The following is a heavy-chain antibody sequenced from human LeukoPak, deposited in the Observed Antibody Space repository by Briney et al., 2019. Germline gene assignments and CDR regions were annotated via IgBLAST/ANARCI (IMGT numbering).Heavy chain of an antibody. V-gene: IGHV3-48*02. CDR2: IGVSSNTI. J-gene: IGHJ4*02. CDR1: GFTFSSYS. D-gene: IGHD2/OR15-2a*01. CDR3: ARDSSYAQDY. Sequence: GGSLRLSCAASGFTFSSYSMNWVRQAPGKGLEWVSYIGVSSNTIYYADSVEGRFTISRDNAKNSLYLQMSSPRDEDTAVYYCARDSSYAQDYWGQGTLVTVSS.